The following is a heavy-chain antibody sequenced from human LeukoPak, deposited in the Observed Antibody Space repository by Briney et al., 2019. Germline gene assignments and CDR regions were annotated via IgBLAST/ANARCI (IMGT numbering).Heavy chain of an antibody. D-gene: IGHD6-13*01. CDR2: IYHSGST. CDR3: ARQIWGSSWYPLRGWFDP. Sequence: SETLSLTRAVSGGSISSSNWWSWVRQPPGKGLEWIGEIYHSGSTNYNPSLKSRVTISVDKSKNQFSLKLSSVTAADTAVYYCARQIWGSSWYPLRGWFDPWGQGTLVTVSS. J-gene: IGHJ5*02. CDR1: GGSISSSNW. V-gene: IGHV4-4*02.